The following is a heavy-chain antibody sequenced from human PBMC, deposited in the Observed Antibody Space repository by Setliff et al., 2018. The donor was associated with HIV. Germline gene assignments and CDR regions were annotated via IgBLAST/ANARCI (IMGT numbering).Heavy chain of an antibody. J-gene: IGHJ3*02. CDR2: INPSGGST. CDR3: ARDSPGRAPGEGAFDI. D-gene: IGHD3-16*01. CDR1: GYTFTSYY. Sequence: ASVKVSCKASGYTFTSYYMHWVRQAPGQGLEWMGIINPSGGSTSYAQKFQGRVTMTRDASTSTVYMELSSLRSEDTAVYYCARDSPGRAPGEGAFDIWGQGTMVTVSS. V-gene: IGHV1-46*01.